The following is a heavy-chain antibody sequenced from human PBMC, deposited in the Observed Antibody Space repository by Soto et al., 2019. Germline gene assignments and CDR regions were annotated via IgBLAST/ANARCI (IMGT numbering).Heavy chain of an antibody. V-gene: IGHV4-31*03. J-gene: IGHJ6*02. CDR1: GGSISSGGYY. CDR2: IYYSGST. Sequence: SETLSLTCTVSGGSISSGGYYWSWIRQHPGKGLEWIGYIYYSGSTYYNPSPKSRVTISVDTSKNQFSLKLSSVTAADTAVYYGARATQGYYGMDVWGQGTTVTVSS. CDR3: ARATQGYYGMDV.